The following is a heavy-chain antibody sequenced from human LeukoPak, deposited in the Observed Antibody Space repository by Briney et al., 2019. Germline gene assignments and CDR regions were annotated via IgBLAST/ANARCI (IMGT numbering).Heavy chain of an antibody. J-gene: IGHJ4*02. CDR2: ISSSSIYK. D-gene: IGHD4-17*01. Sequence: GGSLRLSCAASGFTFSTYSMNWVRQTPGKGLEWVSSISSSSIYKYYADSVKGRFIISRDNAKNSLYLQMNSLRADDTAVYYCARDRLHYGEYEKTLDYWGQGTLVTVSS. CDR3: ARDRLHYGEYEKTLDY. V-gene: IGHV3-21*01. CDR1: GFTFSTYS.